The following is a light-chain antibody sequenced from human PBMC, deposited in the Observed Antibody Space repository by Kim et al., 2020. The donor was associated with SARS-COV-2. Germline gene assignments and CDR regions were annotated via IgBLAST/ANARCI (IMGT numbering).Light chain of an antibody. V-gene: IGKV1-16*02. CDR2: DAS. CDR3: QQYKSYPLT. CDR1: QGISNY. J-gene: IGKJ4*01. Sequence: ASEGDRVTITCRAIQGISNYVAWVRQKPGKAPKALIYDASSLQSGVPSKFSGSGSGTDFTLTISSLQPDDFATYYCQQYKSYPLTFGGGTKVDIK.